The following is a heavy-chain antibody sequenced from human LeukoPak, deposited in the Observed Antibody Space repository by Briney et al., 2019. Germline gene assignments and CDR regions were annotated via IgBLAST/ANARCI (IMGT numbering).Heavy chain of an antibody. J-gene: IGHJ4*02. CDR2: INHSGST. CDR3: AGRIAVAPCHY. Sequence: SETLSLTCTVSGGSTKTTDYYWSWVRQPPGKGLEWIGEINHSGSTNYNPSLKSRVTISVDTSKNQFSLRLSSVTAADTAVYYCAGRIAVAPCHYWGQGTLVTVSS. CDR1: GGSTKTTDYY. D-gene: IGHD6-19*01. V-gene: IGHV4-34*01.